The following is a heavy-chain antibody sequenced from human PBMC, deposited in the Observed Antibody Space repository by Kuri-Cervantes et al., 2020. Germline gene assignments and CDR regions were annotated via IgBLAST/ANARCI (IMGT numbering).Heavy chain of an antibody. V-gene: IGHV3-33*01. D-gene: IGHD3-10*01. Sequence: GGSLRLSCAASGFTFSSYGMHWVRQAPGKGLEWVAVIWYDGSNKYYADSVKGRFTISRDNSKNTLYLQMNSLRAEDTAVYYFARDLDGSGSYYIYWGQGTLVTVSS. CDR1: GFTFSSYG. J-gene: IGHJ4*02. CDR2: IWYDGSNK. CDR3: ARDLDGSGSYYIY.